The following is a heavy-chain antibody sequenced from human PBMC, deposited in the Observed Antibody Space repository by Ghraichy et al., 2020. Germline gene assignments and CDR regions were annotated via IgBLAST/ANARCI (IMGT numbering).Heavy chain of an antibody. Sequence: ASVKVSCKASGYTFTSYDINWVRQATGQGLEWMGWMNPNSGNTGYAQKFQGRVTMTRNTSISTAYMELSSLRSEDTAVYYCARGPPSPSYHYGGNSDPPYYYYGMDVWGQGTTVTVSS. V-gene: IGHV1-8*01. CDR2: MNPNSGNT. D-gene: IGHD4-23*01. CDR1: GYTFTSYD. J-gene: IGHJ6*02. CDR3: ARGPPSPSYHYGGNSDPPYYYYGMDV.